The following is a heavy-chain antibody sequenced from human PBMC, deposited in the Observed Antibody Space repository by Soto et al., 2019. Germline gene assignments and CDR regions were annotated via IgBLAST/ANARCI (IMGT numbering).Heavy chain of an antibody. CDR3: ARDTDDILTGYYHYYYYYMDV. D-gene: IGHD3-9*01. Sequence: ESGGGVVQPGRSLRLSCAASGFTFSSYGMHWVRQAPGKGLEWVAVIWYDGSNKYYADSVKGRFTISRDNSKNTLYLQMNSLRAEDTAVYYCARDTDDILTGYYHYYYYYMDVWGKGTTVTVSS. J-gene: IGHJ6*03. V-gene: IGHV3-33*01. CDR2: IWYDGSNK. CDR1: GFTFSSYG.